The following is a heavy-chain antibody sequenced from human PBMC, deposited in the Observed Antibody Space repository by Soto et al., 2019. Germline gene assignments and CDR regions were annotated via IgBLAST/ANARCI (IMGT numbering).Heavy chain of an antibody. CDR2: IYYSGNT. CDR1: GGSIRSGGYY. D-gene: IGHD5-18*01. J-gene: IGHJ6*02. V-gene: IGHV4-31*03. Sequence: TLSLTCTVSGGSIRSGGYYWSWVRQNPRKGLEWIGNIYYSGNTYYNPSLKSRLTISVDTSKNQFSLNLSSVTAADTAVYYCARDRLMATAGTARHYFGLDVWGQGTTVTVSS. CDR3: ARDRLMATAGTARHYFGLDV.